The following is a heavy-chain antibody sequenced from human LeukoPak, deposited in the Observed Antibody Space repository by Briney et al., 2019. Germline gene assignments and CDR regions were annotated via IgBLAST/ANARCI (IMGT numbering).Heavy chain of an antibody. D-gene: IGHD3-9*01. V-gene: IGHV3-74*01. Sequence: GGSLRLSCAASGFTLSNSWIHWVRQAPGKGLVWVSRTNGDGSDTSYADSVKGRFTISRDNAKNSLYLQMNSLRAEDTAVYFCARGTDWSPLDFDYWGQGTLVTVSS. J-gene: IGHJ4*02. CDR2: TNGDGSDT. CDR3: ARGTDWSPLDFDY. CDR1: GFTLSNSW.